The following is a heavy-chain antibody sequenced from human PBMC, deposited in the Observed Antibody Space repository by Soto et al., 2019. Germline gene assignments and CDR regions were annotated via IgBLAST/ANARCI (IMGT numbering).Heavy chain of an antibody. D-gene: IGHD3-22*01. CDR3: ARGGMIVVLKNWFDP. CDR2: VDYSGST. Sequence: PSETLSLTCTVSGGAISRGGYDWSWSRQHAGKGLEGVGGVDYSGSTYYSPSVKSRVTIAVDTAKNQFSLKLSSVTAADTAVYYCARGGMIVVLKNWFDPWGQGTLVTVPS. V-gene: IGHV4-31*03. CDR1: GGAISRGGYD. J-gene: IGHJ5*02.